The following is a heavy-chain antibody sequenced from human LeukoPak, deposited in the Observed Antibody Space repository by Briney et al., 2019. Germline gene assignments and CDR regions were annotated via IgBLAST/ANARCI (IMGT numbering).Heavy chain of an antibody. D-gene: IGHD2-15*01. CDR2: INHSGST. CDR3: ARGARRYCSGGSCYGNWFDP. Sequence: PSETLSLTCAVYGGSSSGYYWSWIRQPPGKGLEWIGEINHSGSTNYNPSLKSRVTISVDTSKNQFSLKLSSVTAADTAVYYCARGARRYCSGGSCYGNWFDPWGQGTLVTVSS. J-gene: IGHJ5*02. V-gene: IGHV4-34*01. CDR1: GGSSSGYY.